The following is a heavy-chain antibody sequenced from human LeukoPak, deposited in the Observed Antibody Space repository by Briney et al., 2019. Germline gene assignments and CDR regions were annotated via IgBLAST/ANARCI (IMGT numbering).Heavy chain of an antibody. V-gene: IGHV4-34*01. CDR1: GGSFSGYY. D-gene: IGHD6-13*01. CDR3: ARGQPQQLALDY. Sequence: SETLSLTCAVYGGSFSGYYWSWIRQPPGKGLAWIGEINHSGSTNYNPSLKSRVTISVDTSKNQFSLKLSSVTAADTAVYYCARGQPQQLALDYWGQGTLVTVSS. CDR2: INHSGST. J-gene: IGHJ4*02.